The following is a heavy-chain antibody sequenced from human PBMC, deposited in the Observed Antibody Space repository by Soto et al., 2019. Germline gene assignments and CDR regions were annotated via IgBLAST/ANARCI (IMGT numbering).Heavy chain of an antibody. D-gene: IGHD1-26*01. CDR3: AKGDVGSYYDY. Sequence: QVQLVESGGGVVQPGRSLRLSCAASGFTFSSYVMHWVRQAPGKGLEWVAVISYDGSNKYYADSVKGRFTISRDNSKNTLYLQMNSLRAEDTAVYYCAKGDVGSYYDYWGQGTLVTVSS. CDR2: ISYDGSNK. V-gene: IGHV3-30*18. J-gene: IGHJ4*02. CDR1: GFTFSSYV.